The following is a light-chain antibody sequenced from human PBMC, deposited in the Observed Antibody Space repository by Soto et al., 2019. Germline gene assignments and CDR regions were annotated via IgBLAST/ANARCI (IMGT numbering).Light chain of an antibody. J-gene: IGKJ1*01. CDR1: QSISNW. Sequence: DIQMTQSPYTLSASVGDRVTITCRASQSISNWLAWYQQKPGKAPKLLIYAASRLESGVPSRFSGRGSGTEFILTINSLQPDDFATYYCQQYSSFSRTFGQGTKVDIK. V-gene: IGKV1-5*01. CDR2: AAS. CDR3: QQYSSFSRT.